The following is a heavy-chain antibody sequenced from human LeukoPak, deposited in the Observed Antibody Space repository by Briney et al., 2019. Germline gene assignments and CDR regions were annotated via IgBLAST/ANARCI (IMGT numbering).Heavy chain of an antibody. CDR1: GFIFSGYG. J-gene: IGHJ4*02. CDR3: AREITGTTSVDY. Sequence: GGSLRLSCAASGFIFSGYGMSWVRQAPGKGLEWVSYIGSSGDTIYYADSVKGRFTISRDNSKNSLYLQMDNLRAEDTAVYYCAREITGTTSVDYWGQGTLVTVSS. V-gene: IGHV3-48*01. CDR2: IGSSGDTI. D-gene: IGHD1-14*01.